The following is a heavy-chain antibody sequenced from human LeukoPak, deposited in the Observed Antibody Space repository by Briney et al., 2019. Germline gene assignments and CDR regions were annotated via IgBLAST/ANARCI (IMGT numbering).Heavy chain of an antibody. V-gene: IGHV4-30-2*01. Sequence: SETLSLTCTVSGGSISSGGYYWSWIRQPPGKGLEWIGYIYHSGSTYYNPSLKSRVTISVDRSKNQFSLKLSSVTAADTAVYYCARHRDSSGWYGPLYYYYGMDVWGQGTTVTVSS. CDR2: IYHSGST. CDR1: GGSISSGGYY. D-gene: IGHD6-19*01. CDR3: ARHRDSSGWYGPLYYYYGMDV. J-gene: IGHJ6*02.